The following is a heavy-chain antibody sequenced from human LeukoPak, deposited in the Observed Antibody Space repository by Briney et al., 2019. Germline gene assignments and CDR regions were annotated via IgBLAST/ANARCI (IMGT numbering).Heavy chain of an antibody. CDR2: IKSKTDGETT. V-gene: IGHV3-15*01. D-gene: IGHD2-21*01. CDR1: GFTFSSAW. Sequence: GGSLRLSCAASGFTFSSAWMGWVRQAPGKGLEWIGRIKSKTDGETTAYGSPVKGRFTISRDDSKNTQYLQMNSLKAEDTAVYYCITDSLVMNYWGQGTLVTVSS. J-gene: IGHJ4*02. CDR3: ITDSLVMNY.